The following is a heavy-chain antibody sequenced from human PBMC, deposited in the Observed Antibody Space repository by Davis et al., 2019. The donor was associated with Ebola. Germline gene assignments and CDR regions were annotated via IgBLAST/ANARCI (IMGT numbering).Heavy chain of an antibody. V-gene: IGHV4-34*01. D-gene: IGHD3-22*01. J-gene: IGHJ4*02. CDR1: GGSISSYY. Sequence: PSETLSLTCTVSGGSISSYYWSWIRQPPGKGLEWIGEINHSGSTNYNPSLKSRVTISVDTSKNQFSLKLNSVTAADTAVYYCARKGHISGYYFPDFWGQGTLDTVSS. CDR2: INHSGST. CDR3: ARKGHISGYYFPDF.